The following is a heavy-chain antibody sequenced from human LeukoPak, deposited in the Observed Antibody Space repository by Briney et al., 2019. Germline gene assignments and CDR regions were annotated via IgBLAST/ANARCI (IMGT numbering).Heavy chain of an antibody. V-gene: IGHV3-23*01. D-gene: IGHD6-6*01. CDR1: GFPLSSYD. J-gene: IGHJ6*04. Sequence: PGGSLRLSCAVSGFPLSSYDMSWVRQAPGKGLEWVSAISGSGGSTYYADSVKGRFTISRDNSKNTLYLQMNSLRAEDTAVYYCAKDASPSTAASHSDVWGKGTTVTVSS. CDR2: ISGSGGST. CDR3: AKDASPSTAASHSDV.